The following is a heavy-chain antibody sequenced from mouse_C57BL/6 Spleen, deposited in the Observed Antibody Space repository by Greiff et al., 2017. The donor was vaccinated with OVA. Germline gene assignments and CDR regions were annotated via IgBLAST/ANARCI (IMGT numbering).Heavy chain of an antibody. CDR1: GYAFSSSW. CDR3: ASHYYYGSSYNAMDY. V-gene: IGHV1-82*01. D-gene: IGHD1-1*01. CDR2: IYPGDGDT. Sequence: VKLQESGPELVKPGASVKISCKASGYAFSSSWMNWVKQRPGKGLEWIGRIYPGDGDTNYNGKFKGKATLTADKSSSTAYMQLSSLTSEDSAVYFCASHYYYGSSYNAMDYWGQGTSVTVSS. J-gene: IGHJ4*01.